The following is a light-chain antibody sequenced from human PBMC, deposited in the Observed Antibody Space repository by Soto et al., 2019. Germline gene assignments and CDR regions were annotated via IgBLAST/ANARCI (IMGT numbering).Light chain of an antibody. CDR1: QSVSSY. CDR3: QQRSNWPRVT. Sequence: EIVLTQSPATLSLSPGERATLSRRASQSVSSYLAWYQQKPGQAPRLLIYDASNRATGIPARFSGSGSGTDFTLTICSLEPEDVAVYYCQQRSNWPRVTFGQGTRLEIK. J-gene: IGKJ5*01. CDR2: DAS. V-gene: IGKV3-11*01.